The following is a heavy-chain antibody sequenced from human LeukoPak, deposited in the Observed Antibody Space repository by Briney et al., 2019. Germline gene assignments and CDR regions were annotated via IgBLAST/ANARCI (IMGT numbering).Heavy chain of an antibody. CDR1: GYTFTSYY. CDR2: MNPSGGSPP. Sequence: ASVKVSCKASGYTFTSYYMHWVRQAPGQGLEWMGIMNPSGGSPPSYVQKFQGRVTMTRGTSTSTVYMELSSLRSEDAAVYYCARDSSTLTGYSGYFQHWGQGTPVTVSS. J-gene: IGHJ1*01. V-gene: IGHV1-46*01. CDR3: ARDSSTLTGYSGYFQH. D-gene: IGHD3-9*01.